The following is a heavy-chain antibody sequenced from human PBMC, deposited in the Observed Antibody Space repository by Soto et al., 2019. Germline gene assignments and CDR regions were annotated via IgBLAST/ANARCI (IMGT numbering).Heavy chain of an antibody. CDR3: TRDPCEYCSGGSCCGNFDY. V-gene: IGHV3-49*03. J-gene: IGHJ4*02. D-gene: IGHD2-15*01. CDR2: IRSKAYGGTT. CDR1: GFTFGDYA. Sequence: GGSLRLSCTASGFTFGDYAMSWFRQAPGKGLEWVGFIRSKAYGGTTEYAASVKGRFTISRDDSKSIAYLQMNSLKTEDTAVYYCTRDPCEYCSGGSCCGNFDYWGQGTLVTVSS.